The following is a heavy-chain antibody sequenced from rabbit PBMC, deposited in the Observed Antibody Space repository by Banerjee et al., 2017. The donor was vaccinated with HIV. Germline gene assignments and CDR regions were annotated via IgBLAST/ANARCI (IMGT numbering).Heavy chain of an antibody. CDR3: ARPDSYDDYGDFNL. CDR2: IYAGSSGRA. Sequence: QEQLEESGGDLVKPEGSLTLTCTASGFTLSSYYMFWVRQAPGKGLEWIAWIYAGSSGRAYYATWAKGRFTISKTSSTTVTLQMTSLTAADTATYFCARPDSYDDYGDFNLWGPGTLVT. V-gene: IGHV1S45*01. J-gene: IGHJ4*01. CDR1: GFTLSSYY. D-gene: IGHD2-1*01.